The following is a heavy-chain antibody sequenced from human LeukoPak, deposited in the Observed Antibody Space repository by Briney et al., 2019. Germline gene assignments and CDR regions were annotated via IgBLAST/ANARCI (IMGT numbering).Heavy chain of an antibody. CDR2: ISGDGGLP. CDR3: SKGPYNWNYRIGYYIDS. CDR1: GFTFDDYA. J-gene: IGHJ4*02. Sequence: GGSLRLSCAASGFTFDDYAMHWVRQAPGKGLEWVSLISGDGGLPYSADSVKGRFTISRDNSKTSLYLQMNSLRTEDTALYYCSKGPYNWNYRIGYYIDSWGQGTLVTVSS. V-gene: IGHV3-43*02. D-gene: IGHD1-7*01.